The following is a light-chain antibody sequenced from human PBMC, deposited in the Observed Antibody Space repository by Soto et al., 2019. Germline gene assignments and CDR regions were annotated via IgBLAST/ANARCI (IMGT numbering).Light chain of an antibody. Sequence: EIVLTQSPGTLSLSPGERSTLSFRASQSVSSTYLAWYQQQPGQAPRLLIYGASNRATGIPDRFSGSGSGTDFTLTISRLEPEDFAVYYCQQYGSSSWTFGQGTKVDI. CDR1: QSVSSTY. V-gene: IGKV3-20*01. CDR3: QQYGSSSWT. J-gene: IGKJ1*01. CDR2: GAS.